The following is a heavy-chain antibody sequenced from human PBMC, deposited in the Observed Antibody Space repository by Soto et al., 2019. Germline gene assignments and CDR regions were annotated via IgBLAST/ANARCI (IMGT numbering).Heavy chain of an antibody. J-gene: IGHJ1*01. D-gene: IGHD4-17*01. V-gene: IGHV2-5*02. CDR2: IYWDDDK. CDR1: GFSLSTSGVG. CDR3: AHSLPVTTEFPEYFQH. Sequence: QITLKESGPTLVKPTQTLTLTCTFSGFSLSTSGVGVGWIRQPPGKALEWLALIYWDDDKRYSPSLKSRLTITKDTSKNQVVLTMTNMDPVDTATYYCAHSLPVTTEFPEYFQHWGQGTLVTVSS.